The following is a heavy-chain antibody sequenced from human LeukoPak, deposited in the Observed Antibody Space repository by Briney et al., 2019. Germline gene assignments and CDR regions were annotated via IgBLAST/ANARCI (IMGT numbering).Heavy chain of an antibody. CDR1: GGSFSGYY. D-gene: IGHD2-2*01. V-gene: IGHV4-30-4*08. Sequence: LSLTCAVYGGSFSGYYWSWIRQPPGKGLEWIGYIYYSGSTYYNPSLKSRVTISVDTSKNQFSLKLSSVTAADTAVYYCARDSTNCSSTSCYDGNWFDPWGQGTLVTVSS. CDR3: ARDSTNCSSTSCYDGNWFDP. CDR2: IYYSGST. J-gene: IGHJ5*02.